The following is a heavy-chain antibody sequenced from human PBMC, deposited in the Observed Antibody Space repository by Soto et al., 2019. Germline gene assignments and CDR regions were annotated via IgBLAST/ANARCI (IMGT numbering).Heavy chain of an antibody. Sequence: EVQLLESGGGLVQPGGSLRLSCAASGFTFSSYAMSWVRQAPGKGLEWVSAISGSGGSTYYADSVKGRFTISRDNSKNTLNLQMNSLRAEDTAVYYCAKLGHYYDSSGYLDYWGQGTLVTVSS. D-gene: IGHD3-22*01. CDR3: AKLGHYYDSSGYLDY. CDR2: ISGSGGST. J-gene: IGHJ4*02. V-gene: IGHV3-23*01. CDR1: GFTFSSYA.